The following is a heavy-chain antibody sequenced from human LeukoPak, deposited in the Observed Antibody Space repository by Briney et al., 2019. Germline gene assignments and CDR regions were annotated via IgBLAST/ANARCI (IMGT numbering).Heavy chain of an antibody. J-gene: IGHJ6*02. D-gene: IGHD5-12*01. V-gene: IGHV5-51*01. CDR3: ARLGSGYDFGRPYYYYGMDV. CDR2: IYPGDSDT. CDR1: GYSFTSYW. Sequence: GESLKISCKGSGYSFTSYWIGWVRQMPGKGLEWMGIIYPGDSDTRYSPSFQGQVTISADKSISTAYLQWSSLKASDTDMYYCARLGSGYDFGRPYYYYGMDVWGQGTTVTVSS.